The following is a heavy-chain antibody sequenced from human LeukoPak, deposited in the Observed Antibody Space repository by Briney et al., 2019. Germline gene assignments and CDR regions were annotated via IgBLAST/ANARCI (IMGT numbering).Heavy chain of an antibody. CDR2: INPRGGST. Sequence: ASVKVSCKASGYTFTNYYMHWVRQAPGQGLEWMGIINPRGGSTSYAQKFQGRVTMTRGTSTGTVYMELSRLRSEDTAIYYCATSPHRDYESDYWGQGTLVTVSS. CDR1: GYTFTNYY. CDR3: ATSPHRDYESDY. J-gene: IGHJ4*02. V-gene: IGHV1-46*01. D-gene: IGHD4-17*01.